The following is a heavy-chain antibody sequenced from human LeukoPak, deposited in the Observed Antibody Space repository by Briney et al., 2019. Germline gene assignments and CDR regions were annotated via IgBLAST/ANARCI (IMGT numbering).Heavy chain of an antibody. V-gene: IGHV3-30*04. J-gene: IGHJ5*02. D-gene: IGHD3-10*01. CDR3: ARDGMVRGVITLDWFDP. CDR2: ISYDGSNK. Sequence: GGSLRLSCAASGFTFSRYAMHWVRQAPGKWLEWVAVISYDGSNKYYADCVKGRFTISRDNSKNTLYLQMNSLRAEDTAVYYCARDGMVRGVITLDWFDPWGQGTLVTVSS. CDR1: GFTFSRYA.